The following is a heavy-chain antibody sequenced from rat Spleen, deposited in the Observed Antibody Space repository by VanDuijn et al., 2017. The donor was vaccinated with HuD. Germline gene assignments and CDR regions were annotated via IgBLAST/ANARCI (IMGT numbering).Heavy chain of an antibody. J-gene: IGHJ2*01. CDR2: ISSDGRRN. V-gene: IGHV5-29*01. CDR1: GFTFSDYY. CDR3: TRGYAHY. D-gene: IGHD1-12*03. Sequence: EVQLVESDGGLVQPGRSLKLSCAASGFTFSDYYMAWVRQAPTKGLEWVATISSDGRRNYYRDSVKGRFTISRDNAKSSLYLQMDSLRSEDTATYYCTRGYAHYWGQGVMVTVSS.